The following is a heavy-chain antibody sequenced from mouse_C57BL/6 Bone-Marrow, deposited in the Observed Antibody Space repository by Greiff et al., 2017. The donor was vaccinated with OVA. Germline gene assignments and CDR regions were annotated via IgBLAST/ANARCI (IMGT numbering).Heavy chain of an antibody. V-gene: IGHV1-50*01. J-gene: IGHJ2*01. CDR2: IDPSDSYT. Sequence: QVQLQQSGAELVKPGASVKLSCKASGYTFTSYWMQWVKQRPGQGLEWIGEIDPSDSYTNYNQKFKGKATLTVDTSSSTAYMQLSSLTSEDSAVYYCARKAYYGSSYDYFDYWGQGTTLTVSS. D-gene: IGHD1-1*01. CDR1: GYTFTSYW. CDR3: ARKAYYGSSYDYFDY.